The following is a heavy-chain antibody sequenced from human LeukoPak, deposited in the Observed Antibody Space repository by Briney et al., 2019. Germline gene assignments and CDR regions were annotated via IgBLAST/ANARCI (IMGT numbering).Heavy chain of an antibody. J-gene: IGHJ4*02. CDR3: AKTGNNNEGSFAF. CDR2: ISGSGAAT. D-gene: IGHD1/OR15-1a*01. V-gene: IGHV3-23*01. CDR1: GFTFSSYA. Sequence: GGSLRLSCATSGFTFSSYAMSWVRQAPGKGLEWVSAISGSGAATYYADSVKVRFTISRDNSKNTLYLQMNSLRAEDTAIYYCAKTGNNNEGSFAFWGQGTLVTVSS.